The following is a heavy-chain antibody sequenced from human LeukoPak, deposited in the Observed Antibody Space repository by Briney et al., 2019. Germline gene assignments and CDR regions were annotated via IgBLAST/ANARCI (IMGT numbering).Heavy chain of an antibody. CDR2: IYWDDDK. V-gene: IGHV2-5*02. D-gene: IGHD5-18*01. CDR3: AHSSAMVPFDY. J-gene: IGHJ4*02. Sequence: SGPTLVKPTQPLTLTCTFSGFSLGTSGVGVGWIRQPPVKALEWLALIYWDDDKRYIPSRKSRLTITKDTSKNQVVLTMTNMDPVDTATYYCAHSSAMVPFDYWGQGTLVTVSS. CDR1: GFSLGTSGVG.